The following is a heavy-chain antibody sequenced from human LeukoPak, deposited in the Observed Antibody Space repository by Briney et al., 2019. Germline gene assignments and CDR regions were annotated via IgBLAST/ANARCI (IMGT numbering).Heavy chain of an antibody. Sequence: GGSLRPSCAASGFTFSSYGMHWVRQAPGKGLEWVAFIRYDGSNKYYADSVKGRFTISRDNSKNTLYLQMNSLRAEDTAVYYCAKDGVGATATQHWGQGTLVTVSS. CDR3: AKDGVGATATQH. CDR1: GFTFSSYG. V-gene: IGHV3-30*02. J-gene: IGHJ1*01. D-gene: IGHD1-26*01. CDR2: IRYDGSNK.